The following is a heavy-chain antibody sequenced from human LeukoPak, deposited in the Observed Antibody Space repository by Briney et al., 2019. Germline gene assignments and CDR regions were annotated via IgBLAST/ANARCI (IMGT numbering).Heavy chain of an antibody. Sequence: GGSLRLSCAASGFTFSSYAMSWVRQAPGKGLEWVSAISGSGGGTYYADSVKGRFTISRDNSKNTLYLQMNSLRAEDTAVYYCAKDIWFGESQGAFDIWGQGTMVTVSS. CDR3: AKDIWFGESQGAFDI. J-gene: IGHJ3*02. CDR1: GFTFSSYA. V-gene: IGHV3-23*01. CDR2: ISGSGGGT. D-gene: IGHD3-10*01.